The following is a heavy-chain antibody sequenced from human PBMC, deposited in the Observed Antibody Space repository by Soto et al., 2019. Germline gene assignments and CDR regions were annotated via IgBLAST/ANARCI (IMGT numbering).Heavy chain of an antibody. CDR2: IITMLPVT. D-gene: IGHD2-2*01. J-gene: IGHJ3*01. CDR3: SMVSWSAETFDV. V-gene: IGHV1-69*02. CDR1: GGTFNTYT. Sequence: QVHLIQSGAEVKKPGSSVKVSCKAAGGTFNTYTLFWVRQAPGHGLEWMGRIITMLPVTNSAQEFQGRLTLTAHKSTGTSFMELTSLTSDDTAVDYCSMVSWSAETFDVWGQGTMVTVSS.